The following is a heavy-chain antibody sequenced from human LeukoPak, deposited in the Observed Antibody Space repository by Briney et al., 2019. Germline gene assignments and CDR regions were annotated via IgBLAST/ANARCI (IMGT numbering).Heavy chain of an antibody. V-gene: IGHV3-48*03. D-gene: IGHD6-13*01. CDR3: ARAPEGAAAGTNY. CDR2: ISSSGSTI. Sequence: AGGSLRLSCAASGFTFSSYEMNWVRQAPGKGLEWVSYISSSGSTIYYADPVKGRFTISRDNAKNSLYLQMNSLRAEDTAVYYCARAPEGAAAGTNYWGQGTLVTVSS. CDR1: GFTFSSYE. J-gene: IGHJ4*02.